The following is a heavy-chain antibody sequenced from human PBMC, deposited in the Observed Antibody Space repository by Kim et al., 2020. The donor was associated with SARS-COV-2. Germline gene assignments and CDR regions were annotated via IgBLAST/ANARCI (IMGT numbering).Heavy chain of an antibody. CDR3: AVGRVVEGDCSGGSCYEGGAFDI. V-gene: IGHV1-69*02. Sequence: SVKVSCKASGGTFSSYTISWVRQAPGQGLEWMGRIIPILGIANYAQKFQGRVTITADKSTSTAYMELSSLRSEDTAVYYCAVGRVVEGDCSGGSCYEGGAFDIWGQGTMVTVSS. CDR2: IIPILGIA. D-gene: IGHD2-15*01. CDR1: GGTFSSYT. J-gene: IGHJ3*02.